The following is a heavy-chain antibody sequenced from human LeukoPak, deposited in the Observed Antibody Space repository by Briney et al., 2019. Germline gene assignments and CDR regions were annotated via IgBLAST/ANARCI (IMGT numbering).Heavy chain of an antibody. Sequence: HGESLKISCKGSGYSFTSYWIGWVRQMPGKGLEWMGIIYPGDSDTRYSPSFQGQVTISADKSISTAYLQWSSLKASDTAMYYCARFVYYDSSGYYYRRDAFDIWGQGTMVTVSS. D-gene: IGHD3-22*01. CDR3: ARFVYYDSSGYYYRRDAFDI. CDR1: GYSFTSYW. CDR2: IYPGDSDT. V-gene: IGHV5-51*01. J-gene: IGHJ3*02.